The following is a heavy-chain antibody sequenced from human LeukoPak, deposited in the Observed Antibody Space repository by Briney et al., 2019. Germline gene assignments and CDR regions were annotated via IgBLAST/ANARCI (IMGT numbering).Heavy chain of an antibody. V-gene: IGHV3-30*18. D-gene: IGHD2-15*01. CDR2: ISYDGSNK. CDR1: GFTFSSYA. J-gene: IGHJ4*02. CDR3: AKLVAATNPNDY. Sequence: PGGSLRLSCAASGFTFSSYAMSWVRQAPGKGLEWVAVISYDGSNKYYADSVKGRFTISRDNSKNTLYLQMNSLRAEDTAVYYCAKLVAATNPNDYWGQGTLVTVSS.